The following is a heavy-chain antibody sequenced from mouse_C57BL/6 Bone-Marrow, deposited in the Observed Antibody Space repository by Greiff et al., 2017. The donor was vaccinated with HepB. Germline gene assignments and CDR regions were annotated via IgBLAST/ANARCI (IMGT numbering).Heavy chain of an antibody. V-gene: IGHV1-15*01. D-gene: IGHD2-3*01. CDR3: TREGAYDGYYDWFAY. CDR1: GYTFTDYE. Sequence: VQLQQSGAELVRPGASVTLSCKASGYTFTDYEMHWVKQTPLHGLEWIGAIDPETGGTAYNQKFKGKAILTADKSSSTAYMELRSQTSEDSAVYYCTREGAYDGYYDWFAYWGQGTLVTVSA. J-gene: IGHJ3*01. CDR2: IDPETGGT.